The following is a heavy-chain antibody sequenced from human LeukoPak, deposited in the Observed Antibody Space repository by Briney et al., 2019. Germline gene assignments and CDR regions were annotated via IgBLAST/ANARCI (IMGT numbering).Heavy chain of an antibody. CDR1: GGSISSGGYS. Sequence: SQTLSLTCTVSGGSISSGGYSWGWMRQPPGKGPEWIGSFSYSGDGYYNSSLKSRVTISMGTSKNQFSLEVTSVTAADTAVYYCWAIVPTNKLDYWGQGTLVTVSS. J-gene: IGHJ4*02. CDR3: WAIVPTNKLDY. CDR2: FSYSGDG. D-gene: IGHD5-12*01. V-gene: IGHV4-39*01.